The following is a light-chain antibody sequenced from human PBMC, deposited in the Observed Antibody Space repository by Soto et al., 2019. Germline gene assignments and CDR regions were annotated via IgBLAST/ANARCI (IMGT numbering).Light chain of an antibody. Sequence: QSVLTQPASVSGSPGQSITISCTGTSSDVGSYNLVSWYQQHPGKAPKLMIYEVSKRPSGVSNRFSGSKSGNTVSLTISGLQAEDEADYYCCSYAGSSIFYVFGTGTKVTVL. CDR1: SSDVGSYNL. CDR2: EVS. V-gene: IGLV2-23*02. CDR3: CSYAGSSIFYV. J-gene: IGLJ1*01.